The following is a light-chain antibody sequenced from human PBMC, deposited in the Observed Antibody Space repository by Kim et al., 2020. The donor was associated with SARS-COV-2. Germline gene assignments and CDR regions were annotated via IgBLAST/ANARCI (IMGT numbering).Light chain of an antibody. Sequence: GQSITISCIGTSSDGGNFYLVSWYQHHPGKAPKLIIFQVTQRPSGVYTRFSGSKSGNTASLAISGLQPEDEADYYCTSYTTSNLLVFGGGTQLTVL. CDR2: QVT. CDR1: SSDGGNFYL. J-gene: IGLJ2*01. CDR3: TSYTTSNLLV. V-gene: IGLV2-14*02.